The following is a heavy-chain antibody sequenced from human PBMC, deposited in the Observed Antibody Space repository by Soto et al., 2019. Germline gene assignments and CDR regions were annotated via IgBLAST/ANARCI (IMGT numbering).Heavy chain of an antibody. CDR2: IYYSGST. V-gene: IGHV4-61*05. Sequence: SETLSLTCTVSGGSISSSSYYWGWIRQPPGKGLEWIGYIYYSGSTNYNPSLKSRVTISVDTSKNQFSLKLSSVTAADTAVYYCARYYGSGSSYYYYYMDVWGKGTTVTVSS. CDR3: ARYYGSGSSYYYYYMDV. D-gene: IGHD3-10*01. CDR1: GGSISSSSYY. J-gene: IGHJ6*03.